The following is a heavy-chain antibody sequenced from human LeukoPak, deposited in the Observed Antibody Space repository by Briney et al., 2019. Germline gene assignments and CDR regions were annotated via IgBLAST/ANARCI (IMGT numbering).Heavy chain of an antibody. CDR2: ISSSSSYI. CDR1: GFTFSSYS. J-gene: IGHJ4*02. D-gene: IGHD2-15*01. V-gene: IGHV3-21*01. CDR3: ARDRGYCSGGSCYENDY. Sequence: GGSLRLSCAASGFTFSSYSMNWVRQAPGKGLEWVSSISSSSSYIYYADSVKGRFTISKDNAKNSLYLQMNSLRAEDTAVYYCARDRGYCSGGSCYENDYWGQGTLVTVSS.